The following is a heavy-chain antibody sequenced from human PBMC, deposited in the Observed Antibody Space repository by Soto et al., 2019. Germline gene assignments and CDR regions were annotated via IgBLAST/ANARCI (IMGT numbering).Heavy chain of an antibody. CDR2: IYYSGST. CDR1: GGSISSGGYY. J-gene: IGHJ4*02. V-gene: IGHV4-31*03. CDR3: ARGGYFDWSHHY. D-gene: IGHD3-9*01. Sequence: PSETLSLTCTVSGGSISSGGYYWSWIRQHPGKGLEWIGYIYYSGSTYYNPSLKSRVTISVDTSKNQFSLKLSSVTAADTAVYYCARGGYFDWSHHYWGQGTLVT.